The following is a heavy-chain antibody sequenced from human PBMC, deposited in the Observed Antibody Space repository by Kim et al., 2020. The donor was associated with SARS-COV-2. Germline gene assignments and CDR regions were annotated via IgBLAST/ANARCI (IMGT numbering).Heavy chain of an antibody. V-gene: IGHV1-24*01. CDR1: GSTLAELS. CDR2: FDPEEGET. Sequence: ASVKVSCKVSGSTLAELSMHWVRQAPGKGLEWMGGFDPEEGETIYAQKFQGRVTMTEDTSADTAYLELSSLTSTDTAVYYCATDFTSFGVVPLGYWGQGT. J-gene: IGHJ4*02. D-gene: IGHD3-3*01. CDR3: ATDFTSFGVVPLGY.